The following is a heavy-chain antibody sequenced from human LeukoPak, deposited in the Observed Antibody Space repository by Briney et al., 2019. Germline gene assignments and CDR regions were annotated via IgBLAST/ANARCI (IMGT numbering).Heavy chain of an antibody. Sequence: GGSLRLSCAASGFTFSHYYMSWIRQAPGKGLEWVSYISSSGSILYYADSVKGRFTISRDNAKNSLYLQMNSLRAEDTAVYYCARASSNSSDYWGQGTLVTVSS. V-gene: IGHV3-11*04. CDR1: GFTFSHYY. D-gene: IGHD6-6*01. J-gene: IGHJ4*02. CDR2: ISSSGSIL. CDR3: ARASSNSSDY.